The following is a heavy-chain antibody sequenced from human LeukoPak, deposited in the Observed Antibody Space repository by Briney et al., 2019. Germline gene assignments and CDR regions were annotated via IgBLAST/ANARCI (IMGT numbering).Heavy chain of an antibody. D-gene: IGHD3/OR15-3a*01. CDR2: IYYSGNT. CDR3: ARQTGSGLFILP. V-gene: IGHV4-59*04. J-gene: IGHJ4*02. CDR1: GGSISSYY. Sequence: SETLSLTCTVSGGSISSYYWSWIRQPPGKGLKWIGSIYYSGNTYYNVSLKSQVSISIDTSKNQFSLRLTSVTAADTAVYYCARQTGSGLFILPGGQGTLVTVSS.